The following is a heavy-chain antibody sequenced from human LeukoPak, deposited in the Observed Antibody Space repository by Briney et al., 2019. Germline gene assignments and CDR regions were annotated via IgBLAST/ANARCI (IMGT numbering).Heavy chain of an antibody. D-gene: IGHD2-2*01. V-gene: IGHV4-59*08. CDR1: GGSISSYY. CDR3: ARHVVTRDYFDY. CDR2: IYYSGST. J-gene: IGHJ4*02. Sequence: PSETLSLICTVSGGSISSYYWSWIRQPPGKGLEWIGYIYYSGSTNYNPSLKSRVTISVDTSKNQFSLKLSSVTAADTAVYYCARHVVTRDYFDYWGQGTLVTVSS.